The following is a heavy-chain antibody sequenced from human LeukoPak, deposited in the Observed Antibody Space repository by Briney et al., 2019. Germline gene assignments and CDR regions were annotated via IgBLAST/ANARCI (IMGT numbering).Heavy chain of an antibody. Sequence: GGSLRLSCAASGFTFTDSWMSWVRQPPGKGLEWVINIKPDGTEKYYVDSLKSRFTVSRDNAKNSLYLQMSSLRAEDTAVYYCARVRYGNYFDYWGQGTLVTVSS. D-gene: IGHD3-16*02. CDR3: ARVRYGNYFDY. CDR2: IKPDGTEK. J-gene: IGHJ4*02. CDR1: GFTFTDSW. V-gene: IGHV3-7*04.